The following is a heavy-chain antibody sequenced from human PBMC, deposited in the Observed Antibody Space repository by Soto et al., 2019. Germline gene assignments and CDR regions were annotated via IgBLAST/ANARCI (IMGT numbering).Heavy chain of an antibody. D-gene: IGHD5-18*01. CDR2: ISSSSSTI. CDR1: GFTFSSYS. J-gene: IGHJ4*02. CDR3: AREIQLWTRPHYFDY. Sequence: EVQLVESGGGLVQPGGSLRLSCAASGFTFSSYSMNWVRQAPGKGLEWVSYISSSSSTIYYADSVKGRFTISRDNAKNSLYLQMNSLRDEDTAVYYCAREIQLWTRPHYFDYWGQGTLVTVSS. V-gene: IGHV3-48*02.